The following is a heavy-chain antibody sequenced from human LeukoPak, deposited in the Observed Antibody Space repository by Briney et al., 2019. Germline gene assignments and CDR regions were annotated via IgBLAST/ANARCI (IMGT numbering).Heavy chain of an antibody. CDR1: GVTFSRNI. D-gene: IGHD3-22*01. V-gene: IGHV3-21*01. CDR3: ARDAIGITTYDYYFDN. Sequence: PVGSLRLSCAASGVTFSRNIMNWVRQAPGEGVEGVSSISTSSSYIYYADSVKGRFTISRDNDKNSLYLQMNSLRAEDMAVYYCARDAIGITTYDYYFDNWGQGTLVTVSS. J-gene: IGHJ4*02. CDR2: ISTSSSYI.